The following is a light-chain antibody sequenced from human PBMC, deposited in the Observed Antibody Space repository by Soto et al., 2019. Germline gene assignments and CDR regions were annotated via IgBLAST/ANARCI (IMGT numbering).Light chain of an antibody. CDR1: QSVSSSY. Sequence: EIVLTQSPGTLSLSPGERGTLSCRASQSVSSSYLAWFQQKPGQAPRLLIYGASSRATGIPDRFSGSGFGTDFTLTISRLEPEDFAVYYCQQYSNLPITFGHGTRLEIK. J-gene: IGKJ5*01. V-gene: IGKV3-20*01. CDR2: GAS. CDR3: QQYSNLPIT.